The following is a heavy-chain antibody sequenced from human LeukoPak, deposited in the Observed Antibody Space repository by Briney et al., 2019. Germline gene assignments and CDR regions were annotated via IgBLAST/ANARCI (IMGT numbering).Heavy chain of an antibody. D-gene: IGHD6-13*01. J-gene: IGHJ4*02. CDR1: GFTFSSYW. CDR3: ARDSSSWYYDY. Sequence: PGGSLRFSCAASGFTFSSYWMHWVRQAPGKGLVWVSCIKNGGSSTTYADSVKGRLTISRDKAKNTLHLQMNSLRAEDTAVYYCARDSSSWYYDYWGQGTLVTVSS. V-gene: IGHV3-74*03. CDR2: IKNGGSST.